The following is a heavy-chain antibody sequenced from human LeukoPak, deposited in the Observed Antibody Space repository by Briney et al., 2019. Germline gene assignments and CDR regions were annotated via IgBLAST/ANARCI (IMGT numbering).Heavy chain of an antibody. J-gene: IGHJ5*02. V-gene: IGHV4-34*01. CDR2: INHSGST. D-gene: IGHD6-13*01. Sequence: SETLSLTCAVYGGSFSGYYWSWIRQPPGKGLEWIGEINHSGSTNYNPSLKSRVTISVDTSKSQFSLKLNSVTAADTAVYYCARWVAAAGTSLDFDPWGQGTLVTVSS. CDR1: GGSFSGYY. CDR3: ARWVAAAGTSLDFDP.